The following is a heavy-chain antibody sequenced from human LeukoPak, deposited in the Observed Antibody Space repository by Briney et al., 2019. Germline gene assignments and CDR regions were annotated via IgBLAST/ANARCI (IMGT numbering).Heavy chain of an antibody. D-gene: IGHD3-22*01. V-gene: IGHV4-34*01. CDR3: ASVDYDSSGYFFDY. Sequence: SETLSLTCAVYGGSFSGYYWSWIRQPPGKGLVWIGEINHSGTTNYNPSLKSRVTISVDTSKNQFSLKLSSVTAADTAVYYCASVDYDSSGYFFDYWRQGTLVTVSS. CDR1: GGSFSGYY. CDR2: INHSGTT. J-gene: IGHJ4*02.